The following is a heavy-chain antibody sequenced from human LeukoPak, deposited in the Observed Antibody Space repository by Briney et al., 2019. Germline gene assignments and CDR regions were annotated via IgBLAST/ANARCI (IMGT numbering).Heavy chain of an antibody. D-gene: IGHD2-2*02. CDR2: INHSGST. CDR1: GASFNYY. J-gene: IGHJ4*02. V-gene: IGHV4-34*01. Sequence: SETLSLTCGVYGASFNYYWSWIRQTPGKGLEWIGEINHSGSTNYNPSLRSRVTISVDTSKKQFSLKVNSATAADTAVYYCARRAKGPAAINGDYWGQGTLVTVSS. CDR3: ARRAKGPAAINGDY.